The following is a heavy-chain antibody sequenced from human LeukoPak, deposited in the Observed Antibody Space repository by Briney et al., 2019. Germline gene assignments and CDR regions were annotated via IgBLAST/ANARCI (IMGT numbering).Heavy chain of an antibody. V-gene: IGHV3-15*01. D-gene: IGHD6-25*01. CDR3: TTRRQDGC. CDR1: GFTFSDAW. Sequence: PGRSLRLSCAASGFTFSDAWISWVRQAPGKGLEWVGRIKSKIDGGTIDYAAPVKGRFTISRDDSRNTLYLQMNSLKTEDTAVYYCTTRRQDGCWGQGTLVTVS. CDR2: IKSKIDGGTI. J-gene: IGHJ4*02.